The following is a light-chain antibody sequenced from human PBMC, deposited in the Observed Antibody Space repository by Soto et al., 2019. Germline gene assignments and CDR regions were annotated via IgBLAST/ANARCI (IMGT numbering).Light chain of an antibody. CDR2: GAS. CDR3: QQYVTSAIT. Sequence: TITCRASQSVSSGYLAWYQQKPCQAPRLLISGASSRATGIPDRFSGSGSGTDFTLTISRLEPEDFALYYCQQYVTSAITFGQGTRLEIK. V-gene: IGKV3-20*01. J-gene: IGKJ5*01. CDR1: QSVSSGY.